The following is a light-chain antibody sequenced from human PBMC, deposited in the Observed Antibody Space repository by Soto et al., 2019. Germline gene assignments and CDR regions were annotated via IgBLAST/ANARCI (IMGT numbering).Light chain of an antibody. J-gene: IGLJ1*01. CDR1: SSDVGAYNY. CDR3: SSYAGSNSYV. Sequence: QSALTQPPSASGSPGQSLTISCTGTSSDVGAYNYVSWYQQHPGKAPKVMIYDVRKRPSGVPDRFSGSKSGNTASLTVSGLQAEDEADYYCSSYAGSNSYVFGTGTKVTVL. CDR2: DVR. V-gene: IGLV2-8*01.